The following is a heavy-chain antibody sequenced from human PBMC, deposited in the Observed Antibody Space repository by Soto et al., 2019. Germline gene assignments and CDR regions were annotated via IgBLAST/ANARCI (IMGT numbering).Heavy chain of an antibody. Sequence: EVQLVESGGGLVKPGGSLRLSCAASGFTFSSYSMNWVRQAPGKGLEWVSSISSSSSYIYYADSVKGRFTISRDNAKNSLYLQMNSLRAEDTAVYYCARDFDNKSYGYYGGRDAFDIWGQGTMVTVSS. CDR3: ARDFDNKSYGYYGGRDAFDI. V-gene: IGHV3-21*01. CDR2: ISSSSSYI. CDR1: GFTFSSYS. J-gene: IGHJ3*02. D-gene: IGHD4-17*01.